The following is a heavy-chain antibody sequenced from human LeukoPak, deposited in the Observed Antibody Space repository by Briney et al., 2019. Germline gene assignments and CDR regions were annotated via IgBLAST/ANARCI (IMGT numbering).Heavy chain of an antibody. V-gene: IGHV1-2*02. J-gene: IGHJ3*02. CDR3: ARDPTTVVTRDI. D-gene: IGHD4-23*01. CDR2: INPNSGGT. Sequence: GASVKVSCKASGYTFTGYYIHWVRQAPGQGLEWMGWINPNSGGTNYAQKFQGRVTMTRDTSISTAYMELSRLRSDDTAVYYCARDPTTVVTRDILGQGTMVTVSS. CDR1: GYTFTGYY.